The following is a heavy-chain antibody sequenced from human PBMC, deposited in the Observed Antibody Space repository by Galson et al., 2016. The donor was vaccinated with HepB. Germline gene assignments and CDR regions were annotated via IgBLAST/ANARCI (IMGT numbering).Heavy chain of an antibody. J-gene: IGHJ4*02. Sequence: LRLSCAASGLTFSSYGMHWVRQAPGKGLEWVAFISYDGGNKKYADSVKGRFTISRDNSKKTLYLQMNSLRAEDTAVYYCAKDGRIYCSSASCHDHFHYWGQGTLVTVSS. D-gene: IGHD2-2*01. CDR2: ISYDGGNK. V-gene: IGHV3-30*18. CDR3: AKDGRIYCSSASCHDHFHY. CDR1: GLTFSSYG.